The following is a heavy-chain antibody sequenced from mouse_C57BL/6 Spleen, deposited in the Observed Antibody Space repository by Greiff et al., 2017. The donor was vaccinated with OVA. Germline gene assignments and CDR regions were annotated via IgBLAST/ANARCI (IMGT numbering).Heavy chain of an antibody. Sequence: EVKLMESGGGLVKPGGSLKLSCAASGFTFSSYTMSWVRQTPEKRLEWVATISGGGGNTYYPDSVKGRFTISRDNAKNTLYLQMSSLRSEDTALYYCARRWDGYFDVWGTGTTVTVSS. D-gene: IGHD4-1*01. CDR1: GFTFSSYT. J-gene: IGHJ1*03. V-gene: IGHV5-9*01. CDR2: ISGGGGNT. CDR3: ARRWDGYFDV.